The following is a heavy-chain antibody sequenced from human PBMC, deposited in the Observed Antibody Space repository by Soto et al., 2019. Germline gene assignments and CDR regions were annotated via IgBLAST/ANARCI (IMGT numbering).Heavy chain of an antibody. Sequence: QVQLQESGPGLVKPVQTLSLTCSVSGVSISDSYYWNWIRQPPGKGLEWIGYIFHNGNTYYNPSLMSRLSISVDTSKNQFSLRLFSVTGADTAVYYCTRGDGDRSAGLDSWGQGTLVTVSS. V-gene: IGHV4-31*03. J-gene: IGHJ4*02. CDR1: GVSISDSYY. CDR3: TRGDGDRSAGLDS. D-gene: IGHD4-17*01. CDR2: IFHNGNT.